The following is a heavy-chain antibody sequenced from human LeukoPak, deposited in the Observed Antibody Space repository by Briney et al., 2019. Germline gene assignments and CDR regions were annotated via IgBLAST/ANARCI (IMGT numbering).Heavy chain of an antibody. D-gene: IGHD3-3*01. J-gene: IGHJ4*02. CDR1: GYTFTSYD. V-gene: IGHV1-46*01. Sequence: ASVKVSCKASGYTFTSYDINWVRQAPGQGLEWMGIINPSGGSTSYAQKFQGRVTMTRDTSTSTVYMELSSLRSEDTAVYYCARSRFLEWLLNFDYWGQGTLVTVSS. CDR2: INPSGGST. CDR3: ARSRFLEWLLNFDY.